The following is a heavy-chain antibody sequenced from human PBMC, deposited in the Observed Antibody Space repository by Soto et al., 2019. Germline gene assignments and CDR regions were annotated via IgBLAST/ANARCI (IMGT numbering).Heavy chain of an antibody. CDR2: INPTGSMT. CDR3: ARDTGYDHDAFDI. J-gene: IGHJ3*02. Sequence: ASVKVSFKASGYSFITSYHMHWVRQAPGQGLEWMGIINPTGSMTRYSQKFQGRLTMTRDTSTATDYMELSNLTSEDTAVYFCARDTGYDHDAFDIWGQVTRVTV. CDR1: GYSFITSYH. V-gene: IGHV1-46*01. D-gene: IGHD5-12*01.